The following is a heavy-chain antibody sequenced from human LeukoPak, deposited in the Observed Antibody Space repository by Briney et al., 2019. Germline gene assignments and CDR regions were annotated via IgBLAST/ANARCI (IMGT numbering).Heavy chain of an antibody. J-gene: IGHJ4*02. CDR1: GFTFSSYN. CDR2: ISSSSDNI. Sequence: GGSLRLSCVASGFTFSSYNMDWVRQVPGKGLQWVSYISSSSDNIYYAASVKGRFTISRDNAKNSLYLQMNSLRAEDTAVYYCARRTYNYGFDYWGQGTLVTVSS. D-gene: IGHD5-18*01. CDR3: ARRTYNYGFDY. V-gene: IGHV3-48*04.